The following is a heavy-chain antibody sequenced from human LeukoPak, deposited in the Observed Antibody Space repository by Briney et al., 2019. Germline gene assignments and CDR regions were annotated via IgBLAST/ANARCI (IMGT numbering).Heavy chain of an antibody. CDR1: GYTFTSYG. J-gene: IGHJ5*02. CDR2: ISAYNGNT. D-gene: IGHD3-3*01. V-gene: IGHV1-18*01. Sequence: ASVKVSCKASGYTFTSYGISWVRQAPGQGLEWMGWISAYNGNTNYAQKLQGRVTMTTDTSTSTAYMELRSLRSDDTAVYYCARVHTIFGVVTTDWFDPWGQGTLVTVSS. CDR3: ARVHTIFGVVTTDWFDP.